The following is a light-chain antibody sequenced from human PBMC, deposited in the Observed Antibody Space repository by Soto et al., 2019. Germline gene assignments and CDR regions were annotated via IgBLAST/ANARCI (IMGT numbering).Light chain of an antibody. CDR1: QSFRGL. CDR3: QQRHMWPIT. Sequence: EVVLTQSPVTVSSSPWERATLSRMASQSFRGLLAWYQQKPGRAPRLLIYDAYNRATGIPPRFSGSGSGTDFTLTISSLEPEDSAVYYCQQRHMWPITFGQGTGLEIK. J-gene: IGKJ5*01. V-gene: IGKV3-11*01. CDR2: DAY.